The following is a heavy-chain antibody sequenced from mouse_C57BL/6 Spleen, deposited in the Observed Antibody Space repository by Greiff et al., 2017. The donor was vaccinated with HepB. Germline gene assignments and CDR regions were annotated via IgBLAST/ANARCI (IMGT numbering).Heavy chain of an antibody. CDR3: ARDGYYVGYAMDY. V-gene: IGHV1-64*01. CDR1: GYTFTSYW. D-gene: IGHD2-3*01. J-gene: IGHJ4*01. Sequence: VQLQQPGAELVKPGASVKLSCKASGYTFTSYWMHWVKQRPGRGLEWIGMIHPNSGSTNYNEKFKSKATLTVDKSSSTAYMQLSSLTSEDSAVYYCARDGYYVGYAMDYWGQGTSVTVSS. CDR2: IHPNSGST.